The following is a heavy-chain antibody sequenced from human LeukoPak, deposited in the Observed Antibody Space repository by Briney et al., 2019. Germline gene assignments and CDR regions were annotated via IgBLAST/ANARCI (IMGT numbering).Heavy chain of an antibody. V-gene: IGHV4-39*01. CDR3: TRRGDY. CDR1: AASISSRCYY. CDR2: IYYSGTT. J-gene: IGHJ4*02. D-gene: IGHD3-16*01. Sequence: PSESLSLTCTVSAASISSRCYYWDWIRQPPGKGLEWIGSIYYSGTTHYNPSLKSRVTISVDTSKNQLSLKLSSVTATDTAVYYCTRRGDYWGQGTLVTVSS.